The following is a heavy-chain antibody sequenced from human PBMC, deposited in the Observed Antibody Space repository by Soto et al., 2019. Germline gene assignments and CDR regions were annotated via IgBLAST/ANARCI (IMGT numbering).Heavy chain of an antibody. D-gene: IGHD3-3*01. Sequence: GGSLRLSCAASGFTFSSYAMSWVRQAPGKGLEWVSAISGSGGSTYYADSVKGRFTISRDNSKNTLYLQMNSLRAEDTAVYYCAKLDGAIFGVVLNYYYYGMDVWGQGTTVTVSS. V-gene: IGHV3-23*01. CDR2: ISGSGGST. CDR1: GFTFSSYA. J-gene: IGHJ6*02. CDR3: AKLDGAIFGVVLNYYYYGMDV.